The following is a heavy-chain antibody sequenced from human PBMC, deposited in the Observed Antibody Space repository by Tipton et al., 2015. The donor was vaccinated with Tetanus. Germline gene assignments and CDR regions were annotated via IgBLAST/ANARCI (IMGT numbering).Heavy chain of an antibody. Sequence: SLRLSCTASGFTFSNYDMNWVRRAPGKGLEWVSSASSSGPDMYYADSVKGRFTISRDNAKNSVFLHMNSLRVADTAVYYCARLYDSSGYRGYWGQGTLVTVSS. D-gene: IGHD3-22*01. CDR1: GFTFSNYD. CDR2: ASSSGPDM. V-gene: IGHV3-21*06. CDR3: ARLYDSSGYRGY. J-gene: IGHJ4*02.